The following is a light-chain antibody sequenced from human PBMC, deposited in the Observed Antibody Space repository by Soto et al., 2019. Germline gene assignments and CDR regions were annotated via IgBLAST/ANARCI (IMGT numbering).Light chain of an antibody. V-gene: IGLV1-44*01. J-gene: IGLJ2*01. CDR3: ATWDDSLNVWL. CDR2: SNT. CDR1: TSNIGSNP. Sequence: QSFLTQPPSASAPPGQRVTISCSGSTSNIGSNPVNWYQQPPGTAPKLLLYSNTQRPSGVPDRFSGSKSGTSASLAISGLQSDDESTYYCATWDDSLNVWLFGGGTKLTVL.